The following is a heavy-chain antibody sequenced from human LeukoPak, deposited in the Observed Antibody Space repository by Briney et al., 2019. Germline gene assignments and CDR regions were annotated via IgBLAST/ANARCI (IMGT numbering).Heavy chain of an antibody. CDR3: AKKVPANWGSYFDY. Sequence: GGSLRLSCAASGFTFSSYAMSWVRQAPGKGLEWVSGISGSGDSTYSTDSVKGRFTISRDNSKNTLYLQMNSLRAEDTAVYYCAKKVPANWGSYFDYWGQGTLVTVSS. CDR2: ISGSGDST. CDR1: GFTFSSYA. J-gene: IGHJ4*02. D-gene: IGHD7-27*01. V-gene: IGHV3-23*01.